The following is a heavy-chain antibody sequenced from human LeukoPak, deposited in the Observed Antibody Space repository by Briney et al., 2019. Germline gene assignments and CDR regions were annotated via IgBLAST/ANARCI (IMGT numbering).Heavy chain of an antibody. V-gene: IGHV3-30*02. CDR2: IRYDGNNK. CDR3: ARGGIAVAGTFIFDY. Sequence: PGGSLRLSCGASGFTFSNYGMLWVRQAPGKGLEWVAFIRYDGNNKLYADSMKGRFTISRDNSKNTLYLHINSLRAEDTAVYYCARGGIAVAGTFIFDYWGQGTLVTVSS. J-gene: IGHJ4*02. CDR1: GFTFSNYG. D-gene: IGHD6-19*01.